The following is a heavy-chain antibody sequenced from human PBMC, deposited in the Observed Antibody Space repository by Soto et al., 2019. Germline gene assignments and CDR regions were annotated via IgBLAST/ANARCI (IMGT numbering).Heavy chain of an antibody. CDR2: INSDGSST. D-gene: IGHD6-13*01. CDR3: ASKHSSRAFDY. V-gene: IGHV3-74*01. Sequence: EVQLVESGRGLVQPGGSLRLSCAASGFTFSSYWMHWVRQAPGKGLVWVSRINSDGSSTTYADSVKGRFTISRDNAKNTVYLQMNSLRAEDTAVYYCASKHSSRAFDYWGQGTLVTVSS. CDR1: GFTFSSYW. J-gene: IGHJ4*02.